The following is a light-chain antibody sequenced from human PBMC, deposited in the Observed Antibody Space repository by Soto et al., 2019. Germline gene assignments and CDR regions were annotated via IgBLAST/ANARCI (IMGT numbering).Light chain of an antibody. J-gene: IGKJ1*01. Sequence: ETLMTQSPATLSVSPGERATLSCRASQSVSNYLAWYQQIPGQPPRLLIYGASTRATGIPARFRGSGSGTEFTLTISSLQSEDFAVYYCQQYNNWPRTFGQGTKVDIK. CDR2: GAS. V-gene: IGKV3-15*01. CDR3: QQYNNWPRT. CDR1: QSVSNY.